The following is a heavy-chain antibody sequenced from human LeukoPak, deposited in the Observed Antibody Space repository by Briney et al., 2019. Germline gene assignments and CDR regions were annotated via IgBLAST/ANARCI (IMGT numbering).Heavy chain of an antibody. V-gene: IGHV3-23*01. D-gene: IGHD2-2*01. CDR1: GGSISSGGYY. J-gene: IGHJ6*02. CDR3: AKGLDIVVPYYAMDV. CDR2: ISGSGGST. Sequence: SSETLSLTCTVSGGSISSGGYYWSWVRQAPGKGLEWVSAISGSGGSTYYADSVKGRFTISRDNSKNTLYLQMNSLRAEDTAVYYCAKGLDIVVPYYAMDVWGQGTTVTVSS.